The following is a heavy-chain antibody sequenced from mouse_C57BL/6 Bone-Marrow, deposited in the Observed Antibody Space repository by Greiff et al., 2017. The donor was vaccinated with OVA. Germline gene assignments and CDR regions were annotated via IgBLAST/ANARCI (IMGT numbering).Heavy chain of an antibody. V-gene: IGHV1-19*01. D-gene: IGHD1-1*01. Sequence: VQLQQSGPVLVKPGASVKMSCKASGYTFPDYYMNWVKQSHGKSLEWIGVINPYNGGTSYNQKFKGKATLTVDKSSSTAYMELNSLTSEDSAVYYCARKDYDGSPWFAYWGQGTLVTVSA. CDR1: GYTFPDYY. CDR3: ARKDYDGSPWFAY. CDR2: INPYNGGT. J-gene: IGHJ3*01.